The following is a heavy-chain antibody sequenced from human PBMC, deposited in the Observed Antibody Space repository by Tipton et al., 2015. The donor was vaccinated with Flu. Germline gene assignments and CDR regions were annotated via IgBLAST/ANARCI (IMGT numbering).Heavy chain of an antibody. Sequence: TLSLTCTVSGGSISSSSYYWGWIRQPPGRGLEWIGSIYYSGSTYYNPSLKSRVTISVDTSKNQFSLKLSSVTAADTAVYYCASTHAQITVTTLAFDYWVQGTLVTVSS. CDR1: GGSISSSSYY. CDR3: ASTHAQITVTTLAFDY. D-gene: IGHD4-17*01. V-gene: IGHV4-39*07. CDR2: IYYSGST. J-gene: IGHJ4*02.